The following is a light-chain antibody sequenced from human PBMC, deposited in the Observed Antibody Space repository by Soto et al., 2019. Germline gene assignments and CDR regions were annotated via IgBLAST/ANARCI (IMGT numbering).Light chain of an antibody. CDR2: LGS. J-gene: IGKJ1*01. Sequence: DIVMTQSPLSLPVTPGEPASISCRSSQSLLHSNGYIYLDWYLQKPGQSPQLLIYLGSNRASGVPDRFSGSGSGTDFTLKISRVEAEDVGVYYCMQPLQSWTFGQGTKVDIK. V-gene: IGKV2-28*01. CDR1: QSLLHSNGYIY. CDR3: MQPLQSWT.